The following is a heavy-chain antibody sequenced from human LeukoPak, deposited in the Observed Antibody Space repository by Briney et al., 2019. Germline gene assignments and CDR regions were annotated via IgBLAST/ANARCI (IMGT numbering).Heavy chain of an antibody. CDR2: ITGRGDTT. J-gene: IGHJ4*02. V-gene: IGHV3-23*01. CDR3: ARGQDWSSSPFFDY. D-gene: IGHD6-13*01. Sequence: GGSLRLSCAASGFAFSNFAMSWIRQTPEKGLEWVSAITGRGDTTYCADSVKGRFAISRDNSKNTLYLQMNRLRVEDTAVYYCARGQDWSSSPFFDYWGQGTLVTVSS. CDR1: GFAFSNFA.